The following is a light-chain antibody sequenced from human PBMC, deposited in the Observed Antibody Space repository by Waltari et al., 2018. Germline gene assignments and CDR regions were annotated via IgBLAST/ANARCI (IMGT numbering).Light chain of an antibody. CDR2: GAS. CDR1: QSVSSSY. V-gene: IGKV3-20*01. Sequence: EIVLTQSPGTLSLSPGERATLSCRASQSVSSSYLAWNQQKPVQAPGLLVYGASSRATGIPDRFSGSGSGTDFTLTISRLEPEDFAVYYCQQYGSSSITFGQGTRLEIK. CDR3: QQYGSSSIT. J-gene: IGKJ5*01.